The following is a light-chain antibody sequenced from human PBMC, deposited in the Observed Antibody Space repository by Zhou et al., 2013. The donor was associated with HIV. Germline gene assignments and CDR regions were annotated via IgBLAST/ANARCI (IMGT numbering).Light chain of an antibody. V-gene: IGKV1-5*03. J-gene: IGKJ1*01. CDR2: KAS. Sequence: DIQMTQSPSTLSASVGDRVTITCRASQRISTWLAWYQQKEGKAPKLLIYKASNLESGVPSRFSGSGSGTEFTLTISSLQPDDSATYYCQHYDGYSPTFGQGTKVEMK. CDR3: QHYDGYSPT. CDR1: QRISTW.